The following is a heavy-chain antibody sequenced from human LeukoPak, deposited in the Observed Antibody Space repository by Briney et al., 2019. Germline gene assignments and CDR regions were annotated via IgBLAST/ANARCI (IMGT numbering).Heavy chain of an antibody. D-gene: IGHD2-2*01. J-gene: IGHJ4*02. CDR1: GFTFSTYG. CDR2: FSVRCHST. Sequence: PPGGSLRLSCEASGFTFSTYGMSWVRRTPGKGLGWVSVFSVRCHSTYYADSVKGRFTIYRDNSKTTLYPQMNSMRAEDTAIYYCAKDFPLLEYCTSTSCPSFDYWGQGTLVTVSS. V-gene: IGHV3-23*01. CDR3: AKDFPLLEYCTSTSCPSFDY.